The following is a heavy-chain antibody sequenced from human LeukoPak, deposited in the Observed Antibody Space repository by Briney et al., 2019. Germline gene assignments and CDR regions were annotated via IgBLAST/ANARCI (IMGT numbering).Heavy chain of an antibody. D-gene: IGHD3-3*01. CDR2: RSAYNGNT. V-gene: IGHV1-18*01. CDR1: GYTFTNYG. J-gene: IGHJ4*02. Sequence: ASVKISCKASGYTFTNYGITWVRQAPGQGLEWMGWRSAYNGNTKYAQKLQGRVTMTTDTSTTTAYMELRSLRSDDTAVYYCARVVVFGVSDNEHYFDYWGQGTLVTVSS. CDR3: ARVVVFGVSDNEHYFDY.